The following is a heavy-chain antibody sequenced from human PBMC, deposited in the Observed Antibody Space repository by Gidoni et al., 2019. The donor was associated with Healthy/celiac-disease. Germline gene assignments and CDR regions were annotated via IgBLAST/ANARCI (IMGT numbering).Heavy chain of an antibody. D-gene: IGHD3-9*01. J-gene: IGHJ3*02. V-gene: IGHV7-4-1*02. CDR2: INTTPGNP. CDR3: ARDRETNYDILTGWPFARDAFDT. CDR1: GYTFTSYA. Sequence: QVQPVQSGSELKKPGASVQVSCKASGYTFTSYAMNWVRQAPGQGLEWMGWINTTPGNPTYAQGFTGRFGFSLDTSVSTAYLQISSLKAEDTAVYYCARDRETNYDILTGWPFARDAFDTWGQGTMVTVSS.